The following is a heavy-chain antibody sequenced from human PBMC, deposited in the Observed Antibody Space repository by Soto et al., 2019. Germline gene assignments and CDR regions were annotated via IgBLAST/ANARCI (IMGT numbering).Heavy chain of an antibody. CDR3: ARVYGDYGFDY. CDR2: IYHSGST. V-gene: IGHV4-30-2*01. CDR1: GGSIISGGYS. J-gene: IGHJ4*02. D-gene: IGHD4-17*01. Sequence: SETLSLTCAVSGGSIISGGYSFICIRQPPGKGLEWIGYIYHSGSTYYNPSLKSRVTISVDRSKNQFSLKLSSVTAADTAVYYCARVYGDYGFDYWGQGTLVTVSS.